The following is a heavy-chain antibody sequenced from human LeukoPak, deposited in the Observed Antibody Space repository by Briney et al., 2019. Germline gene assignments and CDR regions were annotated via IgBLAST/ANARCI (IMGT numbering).Heavy chain of an antibody. J-gene: IGHJ4*02. CDR1: GGSISSYY. CDR2: IYYSGST. CDR3: ARHGTGSYFDY. Sequence: SETLSLTCTVSGGSISSYYWSWVRQPPGKGLEWIGYIYYSGSTNYNPSLESRVTISVDTSKNQFSLKLSSVTAAGTAVYYCARHGTGSYFDYWGQGTLVTVSS. D-gene: IGHD3-10*01. V-gene: IGHV4-59*08.